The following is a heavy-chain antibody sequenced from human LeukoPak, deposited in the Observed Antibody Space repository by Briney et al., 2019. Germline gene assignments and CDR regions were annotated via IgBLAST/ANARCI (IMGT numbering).Heavy chain of an antibody. V-gene: IGHV3-53*01. D-gene: IGHD2-15*01. CDR1: GFTVSSIY. J-gene: IGHJ4*02. CDR2: IYSGGST. CDR3: ARDRYCSGGSCYSEY. Sequence: PGGSLRLSCAASGFTVSSIYMSWVRQAPGKGLEWVSVIYSGGSTYYADSVKGRFTISRDNSKNTLYLQMNSLRAEDTAVYYCARDRYCSGGSCYSEYWGQGTLVTVSS.